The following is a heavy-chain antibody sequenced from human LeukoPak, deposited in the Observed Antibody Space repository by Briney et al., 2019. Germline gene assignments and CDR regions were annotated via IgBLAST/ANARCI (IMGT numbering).Heavy chain of an antibody. D-gene: IGHD3/OR15-3a*01. CDR3: AKVWTAYSDDYFDY. CDR2: ISGSGGST. V-gene: IGHV3-23*01. Sequence: GGSLRLSCAASGFTFSSYGMSWVRQAPGKGLECVSSISGSGGSTNHAASVKGRFTISRDNSKNMLYLQMNSLRAEDTAVYYCAKVWTAYSDDYFDYWGQGTLVTVSS. CDR1: GFTFSSYG. J-gene: IGHJ4*02.